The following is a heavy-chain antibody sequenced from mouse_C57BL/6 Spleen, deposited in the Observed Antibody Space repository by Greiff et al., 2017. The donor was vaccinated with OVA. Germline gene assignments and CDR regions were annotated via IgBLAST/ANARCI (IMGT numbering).Heavy chain of an antibody. CDR3: SREDGSSFWYFDV. Sequence: QVQLQQSGPELVKPGASVKISCKASGYAFSSSWMNWVKQRPGKGLEGIGRIYPGDGDTNYNGKFKGKATLTADKSSSTAYMQLSSLTSEDSAVYFCSREDGSSFWYFDVWGTGTTVTVSS. J-gene: IGHJ1*03. D-gene: IGHD1-1*01. V-gene: IGHV1-82*01. CDR2: IYPGDGDT. CDR1: GYAFSSSW.